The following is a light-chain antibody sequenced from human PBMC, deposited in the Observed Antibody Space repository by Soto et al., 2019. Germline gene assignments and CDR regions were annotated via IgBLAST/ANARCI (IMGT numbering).Light chain of an antibody. CDR2: DAS. J-gene: IGKJ3*01. CDR1: HDITKY. CDR3: QQYDNLLFT. V-gene: IGKV1-33*01. Sequence: DIQMTQSPSSLSASVGERVTITCQASHDITKYLNWYQQKPGQAPKLLIYDASNLETGVPSRFSGSGSGTDFTFTISSPQPEDFATYYCQQYDNLLFTFGPGTKVDIK.